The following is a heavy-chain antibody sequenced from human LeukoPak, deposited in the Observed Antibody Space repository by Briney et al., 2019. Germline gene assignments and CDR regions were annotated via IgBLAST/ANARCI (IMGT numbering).Heavy chain of an antibody. CDR3: ARASSKQLAGYLPDGFDI. CDR2: ISSSGSTT. CDR1: GFTFSNYE. J-gene: IGHJ3*02. D-gene: IGHD3-9*01. V-gene: IGHV3-48*03. Sequence: GGSLRLSCAASGFTFSNYEMNWVRQAPGMGLAWVSYISSSGSTTYYADSVKGRFTISRDNAKNSLSLQMNSPRADDAAVYYCARASSKQLAGYLPDGFDIWGQGTMVTVSS.